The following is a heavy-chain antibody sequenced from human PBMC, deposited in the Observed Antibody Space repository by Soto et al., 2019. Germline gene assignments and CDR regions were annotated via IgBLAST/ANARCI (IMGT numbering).Heavy chain of an antibody. CDR1: GGSISSSNYY. Sequence: QLQLQESGPGLVKPSEALSLTCTVSGGSISSSNYYWGWIRQPPGKGLEWIGSIYYSGSTYYNPSLKSRVTISIDKSKNQSSLKLSSLTAADTAVYYCARLEGLATISYYFDFWGQGTLVTVSS. CDR2: IYYSGST. V-gene: IGHV4-39*01. CDR3: ARLEGLATISYYFDF. J-gene: IGHJ4*02. D-gene: IGHD3-9*01.